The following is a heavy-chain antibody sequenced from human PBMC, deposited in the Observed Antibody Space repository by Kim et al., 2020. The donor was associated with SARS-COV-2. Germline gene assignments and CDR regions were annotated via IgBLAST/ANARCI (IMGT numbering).Heavy chain of an antibody. D-gene: IGHD2-15*01. V-gene: IGHV4-61*01. Sequence: SETLSLTCTVSGGSVSSGSYYWSWIRQPPGKGLEWIGYIYYSGSTNYNPSLKSRVTISVDTSKNQFSVKLSSVTAADTAVYYCARGRGDIVVVVAATPPSFDYWGQGTLVTVSS. CDR1: GGSVSSGSYY. J-gene: IGHJ4*02. CDR2: IYYSGST. CDR3: ARGRGDIVVVVAATPPSFDY.